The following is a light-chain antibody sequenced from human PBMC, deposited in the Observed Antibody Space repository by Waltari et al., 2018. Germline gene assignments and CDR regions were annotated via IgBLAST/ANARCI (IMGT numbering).Light chain of an antibody. CDR3: ASYSSISSYVV. V-gene: IGLV2-14*03. J-gene: IGLJ2*01. Sequence: QSALTQPASVSGSPGQSITISRTGTSSDVGTSKYVSLYQHLPGTAPKVIIYDVNKRPSGVSNRFSGSKSGNTASLTISGLQAEDEANYSCASYSSISSYVVFGGGTKLTVL. CDR2: DVN. CDR1: SSDVGTSKY.